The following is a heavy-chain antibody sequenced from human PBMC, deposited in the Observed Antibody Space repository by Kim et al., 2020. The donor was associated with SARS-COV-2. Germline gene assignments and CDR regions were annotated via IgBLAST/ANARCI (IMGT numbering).Heavy chain of an antibody. CDR2: ISSSGSDI. Sequence: GGSLRLSCAVSGFSFSTYGLNWVRLAPGKGLEWVSFISSSGSDIYYADSVKGRFTISRDNARNSMYLQMNSLRVEDTAVYYCARGFYAYVWGGFDYWGQGALVTVSS. J-gene: IGHJ4*02. V-gene: IGHV3-21*01. CDR1: GFSFSTYG. CDR3: ARGFYAYVWGGFDY. D-gene: IGHD3-16*01.